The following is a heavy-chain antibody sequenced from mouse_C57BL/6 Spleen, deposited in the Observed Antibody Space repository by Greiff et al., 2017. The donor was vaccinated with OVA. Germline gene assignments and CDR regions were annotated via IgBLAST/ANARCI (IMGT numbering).Heavy chain of an antibody. V-gene: IGHV1-53*01. CDR1: GYTFTSYW. CDR2: INPSNGGT. J-gene: IGHJ1*03. CDR3: AREMAYYSNFFDV. Sequence: QVQLKQPGTELVKPGASVKLSCKASGYTFTSYWMHWVKQRPGQGLEWIGNINPSNGGTNYNEKFKSKATLTVDKSSSTAYMQLSSLTSEDSAVYYCAREMAYYSNFFDVWGTGTTVTVSS. D-gene: IGHD2-5*01.